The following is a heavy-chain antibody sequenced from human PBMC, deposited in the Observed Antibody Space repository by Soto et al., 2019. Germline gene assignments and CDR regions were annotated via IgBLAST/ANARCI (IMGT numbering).Heavy chain of an antibody. CDR3: ARESGDWPLNWFDP. CDR2: ITSDGKSK. J-gene: IGHJ5*02. CDR1: GFNFTNHW. D-gene: IGHD2-21*02. V-gene: IGHV3-74*01. Sequence: GGSLRLSCAASGFNFTNHWMHWVRQAPGKGLVWVSRITSDGKSKAYAESVKGRFAISRDNAKNTVYLQMNGLTVEDTAVYYCARESGDWPLNWFDPWGQGTLVT.